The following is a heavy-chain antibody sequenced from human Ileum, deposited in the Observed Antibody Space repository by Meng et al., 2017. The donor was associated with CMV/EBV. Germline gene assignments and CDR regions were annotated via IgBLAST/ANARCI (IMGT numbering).Heavy chain of an antibody. CDR1: GFTFSSYG. V-gene: IGHV3-30*02. CDR3: AKGDILTGYFYNYYYYTVWTS. J-gene: IGHJ6*02. CDR2: IRYDGSNK. D-gene: IGHD3-9*01. Sequence: GESLKISCAASGFTFSSYGMHWVRQAPGKGLEWVAFIRYDGSNKYYADSVKGRFTISRDNSKNTLYLQMNSLRAEDTAVYYCAKGDILTGYFYNYYYYTVWTSGAKGPRSPSP.